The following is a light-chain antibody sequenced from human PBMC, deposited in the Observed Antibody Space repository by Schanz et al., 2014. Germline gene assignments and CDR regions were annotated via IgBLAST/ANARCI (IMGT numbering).Light chain of an antibody. V-gene: IGLV2-8*01. Sequence: QSALTQPPSASGSPGQSVTISCTGTSSDVGGYNYVSWYQQHPGKVPKLMIYAVSKRPSGVPARFSGSKSGNTASLTVSGLQAEDEADYYCCSYAGNNTYVFGTGTKLTVL. CDR2: AVS. CDR1: SSDVGGYNY. J-gene: IGLJ1*01. CDR3: CSYAGNNTYV.